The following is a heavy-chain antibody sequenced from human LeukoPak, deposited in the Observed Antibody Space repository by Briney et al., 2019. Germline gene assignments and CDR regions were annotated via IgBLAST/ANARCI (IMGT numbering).Heavy chain of an antibody. V-gene: IGHV1-8*03. CDR3: ARVTDFWSGRAFDY. Sequence: ASVTVSCKASGYTFTSYDINWVRQATGQGLEWMGWMNPNSGNTGYAQKFQGRVTITRNTSISTAYMELSSLRSEDTAVYYCARVTDFWSGRAFDYWGQGTLVTVSS. D-gene: IGHD3-3*01. J-gene: IGHJ4*02. CDR1: GYTFTSYD. CDR2: MNPNSGNT.